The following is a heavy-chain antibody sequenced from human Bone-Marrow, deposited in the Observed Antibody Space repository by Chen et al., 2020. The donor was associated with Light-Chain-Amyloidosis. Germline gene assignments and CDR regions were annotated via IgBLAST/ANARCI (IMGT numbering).Heavy chain of an antibody. CDR2: IYYNGNT. V-gene: IGHV4-39*01. Sequence: QVQLQESGPGRVRPWYTLYLSCTVAGPSFGSGSYYWGWIRQPPGKGLAWIGSIYYNGNTYSNPSLKSRVTISVDSSKSQFSLKLTSVTAADTAVYYCGRAPHFWGQGTLVTVSS. J-gene: IGHJ4*02. CDR1: GPSFGSGSYY. CDR3: GRAPHF.